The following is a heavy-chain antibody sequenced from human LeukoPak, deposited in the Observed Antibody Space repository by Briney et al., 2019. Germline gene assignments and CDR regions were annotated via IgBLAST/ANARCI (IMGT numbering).Heavy chain of an antibody. J-gene: IGHJ3*02. CDR1: GYTFTGYY. CDR3: ARDRDYYGSGSQDAFDI. Sequence: ASVKVSCKASGYTFTGYYMHWVRQAPGQGLGWMGWINPNSGGTNYAQKFQGRVTMTRDTSISTAYMELSRLRSDDTAVYYCARDRDYYGSGSQDAFDIWGQGTMVTVSS. V-gene: IGHV1-2*02. CDR2: INPNSGGT. D-gene: IGHD3-10*01.